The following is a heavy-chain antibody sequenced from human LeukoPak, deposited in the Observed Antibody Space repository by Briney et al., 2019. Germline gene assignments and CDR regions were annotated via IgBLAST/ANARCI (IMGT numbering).Heavy chain of an antibody. Sequence: PGGSLRLSCAASAFTLSSTWMSWVSQAPGKGLEWVANLKQEGSNEYSLDSVKGRFLISRDNGKNSLYLQMSTLTTEDTAVYYCARQPVGFWSGYYQYYFDHWGQGVLVTVSA. J-gene: IGHJ4*02. CDR2: LKQEGSNE. D-gene: IGHD3-3*01. CDR3: ARQPVGFWSGYYQYYFDH. CDR1: AFTLSSTW. V-gene: IGHV3-7*01.